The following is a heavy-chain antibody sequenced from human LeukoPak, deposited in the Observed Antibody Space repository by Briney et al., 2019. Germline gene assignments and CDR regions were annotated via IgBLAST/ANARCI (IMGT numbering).Heavy chain of an antibody. CDR1: GFTFGSYA. CDR3: ARGMYYYDSSDIGGGYYFDY. J-gene: IGHJ4*02. D-gene: IGHD3-22*01. Sequence: PGGSLRLSCAASGFTFGSYAMHWVRQAPGKGLEWVAVISYHGSNKYYADSVKGRFTISRDNSKKTVFLQMNSLRAEDTAVYYCARGMYYYDSSDIGGGYYFDYWGQGILVTVSS. V-gene: IGHV3-30-3*01. CDR2: ISYHGSNK.